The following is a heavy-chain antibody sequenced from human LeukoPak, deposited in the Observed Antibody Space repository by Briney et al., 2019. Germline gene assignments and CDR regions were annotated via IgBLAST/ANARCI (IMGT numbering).Heavy chain of an antibody. Sequence: GGSLRLSCAASGFTFSTYWMSWVRQAPGKGLEWVANIKQDGSEKYYVDSVKGRFTISRDNAKNSLYLQMNSLRAEDTALYYCAKGTATSFDYWGQGTLVTVSS. CDR2: IKQDGSEK. CDR3: AKGTATSFDY. J-gene: IGHJ4*02. D-gene: IGHD1-26*01. V-gene: IGHV3-7*03. CDR1: GFTFSTYW.